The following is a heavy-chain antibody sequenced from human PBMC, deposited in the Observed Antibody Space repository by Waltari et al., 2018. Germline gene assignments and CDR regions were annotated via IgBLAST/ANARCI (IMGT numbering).Heavy chain of an antibody. Sequence: QLQLQESGPGLVKPSETLSLTCTVSGGSISSSSYYWGWIRQPPGQGLEWIGSIYYSGSTYYNPSLKSRVTISVDTSKNQFSLKLSSVTAADTAVYYCARLCRWLQLGYYYYYMDVWGKGTTVTVSS. D-gene: IGHD5-12*01. CDR1: GGSISSSSYY. CDR2: IYYSGST. CDR3: ARLCRWLQLGYYYYYMDV. J-gene: IGHJ6*03. V-gene: IGHV4-39*01.